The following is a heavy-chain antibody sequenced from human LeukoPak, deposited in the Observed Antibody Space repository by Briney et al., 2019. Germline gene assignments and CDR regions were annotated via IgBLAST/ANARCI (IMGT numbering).Heavy chain of an antibody. CDR2: TSYDGSKE. J-gene: IGHJ4*02. Sequence: PGISLRLSCAASGFTYTHYGMHCVRQAPGKALEWVAVTSYDGSKEFYADSVQGRFTISRDNSRDTVFLQMNSLTDDDTAVYFCAKARVTHAWEIVYYDYWGQGVQVTVSS. CDR3: AKARVTHAWEIVYYDY. V-gene: IGHV3-30*18. D-gene: IGHD1-26*01. CDR1: GFTYTHYG.